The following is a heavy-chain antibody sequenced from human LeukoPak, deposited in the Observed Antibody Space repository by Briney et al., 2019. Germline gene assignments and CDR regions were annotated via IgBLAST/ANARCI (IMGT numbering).Heavy chain of an antibody. V-gene: IGHV3-74*01. Sequence: PGGSLRLSCAASGFTFSSYWMHWVRHAPGKGLVWVSRINSDGSSTSYADSAKGRFTISRDNAKNTLYLQMNSLRAEDTAVYYCARETYYDILTGPNYWGQGTLVTVSS. CDR1: GFTFSSYW. CDR3: ARETYYDILTGPNY. CDR2: INSDGSST. D-gene: IGHD3-9*01. J-gene: IGHJ4*02.